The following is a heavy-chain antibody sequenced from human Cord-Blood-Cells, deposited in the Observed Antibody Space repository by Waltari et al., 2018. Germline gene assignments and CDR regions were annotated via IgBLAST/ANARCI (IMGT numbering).Heavy chain of an antibody. CDR1: GGTFSSYA. CDR3: ARGKIVATMYYFDY. V-gene: IGHV1-69*09. CDR2: IIPILGIA. D-gene: IGHD5-12*01. J-gene: IGHJ4*02. Sequence: QVQLVQSGAEVKKPGSSVKVSCKASGGTFSSYAISWVRQAPGQGLEWMGRIIPILGIANYAQKVQGRVTITADKSTSTAYMELSSLRSEDTAVYYCARGKIVATMYYFDYWGQGTLVTVSS.